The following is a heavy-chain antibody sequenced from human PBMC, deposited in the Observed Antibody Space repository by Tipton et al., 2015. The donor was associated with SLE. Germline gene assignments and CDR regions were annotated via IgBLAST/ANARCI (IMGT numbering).Heavy chain of an antibody. CDR3: AAPSRTAYYYYYGTDV. Sequence: GSLRLSCAASGFTFSSYAMSWVRQAPGKGLEWVSAISGSGGSTYYADSVKGRFTISRDNAKNSLYLQMNSLRAEDTAVYYCAAPSRTAYYYYYGTDVWGQGTTVTVSS. V-gene: IGHV3-23*01. CDR1: GFTFSSYA. CDR2: ISGSGGST. J-gene: IGHJ6*02. D-gene: IGHD1-1*01.